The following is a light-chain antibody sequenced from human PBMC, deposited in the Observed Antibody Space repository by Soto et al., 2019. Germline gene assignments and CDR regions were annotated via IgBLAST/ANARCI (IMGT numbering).Light chain of an antibody. CDR2: DAS. Sequence: DIQMTQSPSSLSAYVGDRVTITCRASQGISTYLVWYQQRQGRAPKLLIYDASSLLSGVPSRFSGSGSGTDFTLTISSRQPEDFATYYFQQSYRTPYTFGQGNKLE. J-gene: IGKJ2*01. V-gene: IGKV1-39*01. CDR3: QQSYRTPYT. CDR1: QGISTY.